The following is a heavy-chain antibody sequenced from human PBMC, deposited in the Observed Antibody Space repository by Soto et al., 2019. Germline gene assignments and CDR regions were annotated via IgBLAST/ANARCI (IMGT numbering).Heavy chain of an antibody. CDR2: INHSGST. Sequence: SETLSLTCAVYGGSFSGYYWSWIRQHPGKGLEWIGEINHSGSTNYNPSLKSRVTISVDTSKNQFSLKLSSVTAADTAVYYCARGLWGYYDSSGYLDYWGQGTLVTVSS. V-gene: IGHV4-34*01. D-gene: IGHD3-22*01. J-gene: IGHJ4*02. CDR3: ARGLWGYYDSSGYLDY. CDR1: GGSFSGYY.